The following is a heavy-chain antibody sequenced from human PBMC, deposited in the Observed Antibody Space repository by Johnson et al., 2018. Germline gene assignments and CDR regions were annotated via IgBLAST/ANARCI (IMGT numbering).Heavy chain of an antibody. CDR1: GFTFSSYG. J-gene: IGHJ3*02. Sequence: QVQLVQSGGGVVQPGRSLRLSCAASGFTFSSYGMHWVRQAPGKGLEWVAVIWYDGSNKYYADSVKGRFTISRDNSKNTLYLQMNSLRAEDTAVYYCAGGSGSPTPDAFDIWGQGTMVTVSS. V-gene: IGHV3-33*01. D-gene: IGHD3-10*01. CDR2: IWYDGSNK. CDR3: AGGSGSPTPDAFDI.